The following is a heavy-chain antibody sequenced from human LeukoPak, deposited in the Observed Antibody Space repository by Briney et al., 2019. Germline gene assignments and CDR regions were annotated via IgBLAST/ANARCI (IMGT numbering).Heavy chain of an antibody. CDR1: GFTFSSYA. CDR2: ISYDGSNK. V-gene: IGHV3-30*04. CDR3: ARDLWRSYGLRYYFDY. J-gene: IGHJ4*02. Sequence: GRSLRLSCAASGFTFSSYAMHWVRQAPGKGLERVAVISYDGSNKYYADSVKGRFTISRDNSKNTLYLQMNSLRAEDTAVYYCARDLWRSYGLRYYFDYWGQGTLVTVSS. D-gene: IGHD5-18*01.